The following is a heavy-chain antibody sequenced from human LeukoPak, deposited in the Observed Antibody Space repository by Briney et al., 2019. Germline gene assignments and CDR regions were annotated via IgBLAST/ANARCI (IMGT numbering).Heavy chain of an antibody. V-gene: IGHV3-30*04. CDR2: LSYDESNE. Sequence: PGGSLRLSCAASGFAFSSYAMHWVRQAPGKGLEWVAVLSYDESNEYYADSVKGRFTISRDNGKNTLYLQMNSLRVEDTAIYYCFREGGDWGQGTLVTVSS. J-gene: IGHJ4*02. CDR3: FREGGD. CDR1: GFAFSSYA. D-gene: IGHD3-10*01.